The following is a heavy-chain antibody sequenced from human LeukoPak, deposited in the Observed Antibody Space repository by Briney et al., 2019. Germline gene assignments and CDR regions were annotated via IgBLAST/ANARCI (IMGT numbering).Heavy chain of an antibody. D-gene: IGHD3-9*01. CDR2: IYYTGST. J-gene: IGHJ4*02. CDR3: VRRVRYFGQNDY. Sequence: SETLSLTCTVSGASMSDYYWSWIRQPPGKGLEWIGYIYYTGSTNYNPSLKSRVTMSVATSKNQISLKLSSVTAADSAVYYCVRRVRYFGQNDYWGQGTLVTVSS. CDR1: GASMSDYY. V-gene: IGHV4-59*08.